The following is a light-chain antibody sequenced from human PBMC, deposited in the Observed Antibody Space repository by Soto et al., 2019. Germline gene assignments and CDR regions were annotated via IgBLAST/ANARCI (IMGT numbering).Light chain of an antibody. Sequence: DIVMTQSPDSLAVSLGERATINCKSSQSVLYSSNNKNYLAWYQQKPGQPPKLLIYWASTRESGVPDRFSGSGSGTDFTLSISTLQAEDVAVYHCQQYSTSPQTFGQGTKVEIK. V-gene: IGKV4-1*01. CDR2: WAS. J-gene: IGKJ1*01. CDR1: QSVLYSSNNKNY. CDR3: QQYSTSPQT.